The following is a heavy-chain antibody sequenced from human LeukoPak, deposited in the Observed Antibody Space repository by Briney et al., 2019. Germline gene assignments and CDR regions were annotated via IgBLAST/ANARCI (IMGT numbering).Heavy chain of an antibody. J-gene: IGHJ4*02. D-gene: IGHD1-14*01. V-gene: IGHV3-66*01. Sequence: PGGSLRLSCAASGFTVSSNYMSWVRQAPGKGLEWVSVIYSDSSTYYADSVKGRFTISRDNSKNTLYLQMNSLRAEDTAVYYCARNQGSQFDYWGQGTLVTVSS. CDR1: GFTVSSNY. CDR3: ARNQGSQFDY. CDR2: IYSDSST.